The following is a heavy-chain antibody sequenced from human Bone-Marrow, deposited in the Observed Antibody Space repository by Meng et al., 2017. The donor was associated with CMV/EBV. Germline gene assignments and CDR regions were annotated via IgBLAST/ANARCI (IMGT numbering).Heavy chain of an antibody. CDR1: GFIFSDYW. CDR3: VGLPKSGHWHFDL. D-gene: IGHD1-26*01. CDR2: VNPDGSEE. J-gene: IGHJ2*01. V-gene: IGHV3-7*01. Sequence: GGSLRLSCKASGFIFSDYWMNWVRQVPGKGLGWVATVNPDGSEEFYVDSGKGRFTISRDNAKNSLYLQMNSLRAEDTAVYYCVGLPKSGHWHFDLWGRGTLVTVSS.